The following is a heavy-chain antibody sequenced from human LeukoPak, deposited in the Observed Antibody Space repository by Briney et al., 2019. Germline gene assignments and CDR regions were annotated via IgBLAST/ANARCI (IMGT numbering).Heavy chain of an antibody. CDR3: AKQELRFGQRLGGFDY. D-gene: IGHD5-12*01. V-gene: IGHV3-23*01. CDR1: GFTFSSYA. J-gene: IGHJ4*02. Sequence: GVSLSLSCAASGFTFSSYAMRWVRQAPGKGLVWVSATNGSGGSTYYAVSVRGRFPISRANPKNTLYLQMNSLRAEDTAVYYCAKQELRFGQRLGGFDYWGQGALVTVSS. CDR2: TNGSGGST.